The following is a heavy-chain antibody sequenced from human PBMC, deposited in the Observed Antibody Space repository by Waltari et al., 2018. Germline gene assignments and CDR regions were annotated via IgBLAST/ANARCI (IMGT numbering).Heavy chain of an antibody. J-gene: IGHJ4*02. D-gene: IGHD1-26*01. Sequence: AISWVRQAPGQGLEWMGGTIPIFGTANYAQKFQGRVTITADKSTSTAYMELSSLRSEDTAVYYCARSLYYGEYYFDYWGQGTLVTVSS. CDR2: TIPIFGTA. CDR1: A. CDR3: ARSLYYGEYYFDY. V-gene: IGHV1-69*06.